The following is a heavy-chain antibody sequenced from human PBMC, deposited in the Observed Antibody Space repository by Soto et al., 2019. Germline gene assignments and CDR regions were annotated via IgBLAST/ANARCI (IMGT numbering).Heavy chain of an antibody. CDR3: ASLYCSGGSCYPYYYYYGMDV. J-gene: IGHJ6*02. Sequence: LRLSCEASGFPFNTYAMTWFRQLPGMGLEWVSTTSIGGNKYSAESVRGRFSVSRDNSKNTLYLQMNSLRAEDTAVYYCASLYCSGGSCYPYYYYYGMDVWGQGTTVTVSS. CDR2: TSIGGNK. V-gene: IGHV3-23*01. D-gene: IGHD2-15*01. CDR1: GFPFNTYA.